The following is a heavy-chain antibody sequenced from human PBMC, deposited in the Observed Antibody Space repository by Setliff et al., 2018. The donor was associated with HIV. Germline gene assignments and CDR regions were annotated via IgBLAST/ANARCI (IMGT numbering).Heavy chain of an antibody. V-gene: IGHV4-39*07. J-gene: IGHJ5*01. CDR2: IYYSGSI. D-gene: IGHD2-15*01. CDR3: ARSIVVVVAATPLGWFDS. CDR1: GGSISSSSYY. Sequence: PSETLSLTCTVSGGSISSSSYYWGCIRQPPGMGLEWIGSIYYSGSIYYNPSLKSRVTISVNTSKNQFSLKLSSVTAADTAVYYCARSIVVVVAATPLGWFDSRGQGTLVTVSS.